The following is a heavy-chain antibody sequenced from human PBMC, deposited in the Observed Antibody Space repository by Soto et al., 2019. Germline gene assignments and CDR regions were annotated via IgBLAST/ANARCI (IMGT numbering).Heavy chain of an antibody. CDR3: ARALYSSFPRYYYYGMDV. V-gene: IGHV4-30-4*01. D-gene: IGHD4-4*01. CDR1: GGSISSGDYY. Sequence: LSLTCTVSGGSISSGDYYWSWIRQPPGKGLEWIGYIYYSGSTYYNPSLKSRVTISVDTSKNQFSLKLSSVTAADTAVYYCARALYSSFPRYYYYGMDVWGQGTTVTV. J-gene: IGHJ6*02. CDR2: IYYSGST.